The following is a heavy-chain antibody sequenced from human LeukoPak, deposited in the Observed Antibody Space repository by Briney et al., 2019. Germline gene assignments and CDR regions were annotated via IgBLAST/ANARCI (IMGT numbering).Heavy chain of an antibody. J-gene: IGHJ6*02. V-gene: IGHV4-59*01. CDR3: ARGASSGWTLYYYYGMDV. CDR2: IYYSGST. CDR1: GDSISNYY. D-gene: IGHD6-19*01. Sequence: PSETLSLTCTVSGDSISNYYWSWIRQPPGKGLEWIGYIYYSGSTDYNPSLKSRVTISVDTSKNQFSLKLSSVTAADTAVYYCARGASSGWTLYYYYGMDVWGQGTTVTVSS.